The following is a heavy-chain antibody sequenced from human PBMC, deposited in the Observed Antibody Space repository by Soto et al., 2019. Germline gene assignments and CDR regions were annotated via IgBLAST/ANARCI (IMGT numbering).Heavy chain of an antibody. CDR1: GYTLPSYY. J-gene: IGHJ3*02. CDR3: ASREDCSGGSCYDAFYI. V-gene: IGHV1-46*01. CDR2: INPSGGST. D-gene: IGHD2-15*01. Sequence: GASVKVSCKASGYTLPSYYMPWLLQPPRKGLEWMGIINPSGGSTSYAQKFQGRVTVTRDTSTSTVYMELRSLRSEDTAVYYCASREDCSGGSCYDAFYIWGQGTMVT.